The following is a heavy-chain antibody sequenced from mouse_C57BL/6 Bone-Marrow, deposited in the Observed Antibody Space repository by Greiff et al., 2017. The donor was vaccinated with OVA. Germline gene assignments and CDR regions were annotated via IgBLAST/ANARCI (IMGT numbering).Heavy chain of an antibody. J-gene: IGHJ2*01. CDR2: IHPNSGST. V-gene: IGHV1-64*01. D-gene: IGHD6-1*01. CDR3: AINHYFDY. CDR1: GYTFTSYW. Sequence: QVQLQQPGAELVKPGASVKLSCKASGYTFTSYWMHWVKQRPGQGLEWIGMIHPNSGSTNYNEKFKSKATLTVDNYSSTAYMQITSLTSEDSAVYYFAINHYFDYWGQGTTLTVPS.